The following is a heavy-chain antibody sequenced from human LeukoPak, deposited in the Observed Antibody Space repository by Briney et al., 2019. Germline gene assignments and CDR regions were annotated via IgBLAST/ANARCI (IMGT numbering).Heavy chain of an antibody. V-gene: IGHV4-39*07. D-gene: IGHD6-6*01. Sequence: PSETLSLTCTVSGGSISSSSYYWGWIRQPPGKGLEWIGSIYYSGSTYYNPSLKSRVTISVDTSKNQFSLKLSSVTAADTAVYYCARDPSPIAARRDISNDRFCWGQGTLVTVSS. J-gene: IGHJ4*02. CDR3: ARDPSPIAARRDISNDRFC. CDR2: IYYSGST. CDR1: GGSISSSSYY.